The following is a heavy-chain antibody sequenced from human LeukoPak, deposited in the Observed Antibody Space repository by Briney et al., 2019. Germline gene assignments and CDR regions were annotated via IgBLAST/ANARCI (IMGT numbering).Heavy chain of an antibody. V-gene: IGHV3-74*01. CDR1: GFTFSDYW. CDR3: ARDGPLRFLEWLLLDY. Sequence: PGGSLRLSCAASGFTFSDYWMHWVRQAPGKGLVWVSRINPDGSSASYADSVKGRFTISRDNAKNTLYLQMNSLRAEDTAVYYCARDGPLRFLEWLLLDYRGQGTLVTVSS. D-gene: IGHD3-3*01. J-gene: IGHJ4*02. CDR2: INPDGSSA.